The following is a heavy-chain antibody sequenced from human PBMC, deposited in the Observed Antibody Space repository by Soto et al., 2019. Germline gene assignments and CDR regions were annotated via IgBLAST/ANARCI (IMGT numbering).Heavy chain of an antibody. CDR1: DDSIINYF. CDR2: FYHSGTT. J-gene: IGHJ4*02. V-gene: IGHV4-59*01. CDR3: ARDPGYCTNGVCPIFDF. D-gene: IGHD2-8*01. Sequence: PSETLSLTCPVSDDSIINYFWSWVRPPPGKGLEWIGHFYHSGTTNYSPALKSRVTISIDQSKNQFSLRLNSVTAADTAVYFCARDPGYCTNGVCPIFDFWGQGIPVTVSS.